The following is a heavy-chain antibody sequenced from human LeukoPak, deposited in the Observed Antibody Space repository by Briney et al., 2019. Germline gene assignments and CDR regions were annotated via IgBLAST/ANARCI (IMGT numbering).Heavy chain of an antibody. CDR2: IYYTGST. V-gene: IGHV4-59*11. J-gene: IGHJ4*02. CDR1: GGSISSHY. CDR3: ARDGYSNWYYFDH. D-gene: IGHD4-11*01. Sequence: SETLSLTCTGCGGSISSHYWSWIRQPPGRGLEWIGQIYYTGSTKYNPSLKSRVTISVDRSKNQFSLKLSSVTAADAAVYYCARDGYSNWYYFDHWGQGALVTVS.